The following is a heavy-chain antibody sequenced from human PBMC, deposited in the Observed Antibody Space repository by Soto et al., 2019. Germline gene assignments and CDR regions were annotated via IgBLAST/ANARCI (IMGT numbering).Heavy chain of an antibody. CDR3: ATSNWFDP. J-gene: IGHJ5*02. Sequence: QLQLQESGPGLVKPSETLSLTCTVSGGSIISRGYYWGWIRQPPGKGLEWIGTIYYSGSTYYNPTLKSRVTISVDTSKIQFSLKLSSVTAADTAVYYCATSNWFDPWGQGTLVTVSS. CDR1: GGSIISRGYY. V-gene: IGHV4-39*01. CDR2: IYYSGST.